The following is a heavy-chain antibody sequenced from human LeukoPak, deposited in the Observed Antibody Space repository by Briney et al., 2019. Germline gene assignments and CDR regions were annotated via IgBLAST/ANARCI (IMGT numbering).Heavy chain of an antibody. D-gene: IGHD6-13*01. V-gene: IGHV4-59*01. CDR1: GGSISSYY. CDR3: ARDRIAAAGGYWYFDL. CDR2: IYYGGST. J-gene: IGHJ2*01. Sequence: SETLSLTCTVSGGSISSYYWSWIRQPPGKGLEWIGYIYYGGSTNYNPSLKSRVTISVDTSKNQFSLKLSSVTAADTAVYYCARDRIAAAGGYWYFDLWGRGTLVTVSS.